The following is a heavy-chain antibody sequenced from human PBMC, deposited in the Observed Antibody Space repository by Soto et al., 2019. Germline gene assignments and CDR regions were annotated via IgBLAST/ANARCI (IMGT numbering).Heavy chain of an antibody. D-gene: IGHD4-17*01. J-gene: IGHJ4*02. CDR2: IYYSGST. CDR3: ASLRAGDYGARRDY. V-gene: IGHV4-30-4*01. Sequence: QVQLQESGPGLVKPSQTLSLTCTVSGGSISSGDYYWSWIRQPPGKGLEWIGYIYYSGSTYYNPSLKSRVTKSADTTKNQVTLKLSSVTAADTAVYYCASLRAGDYGARRDYWGQGTLVTVSS. CDR1: GGSISSGDYY.